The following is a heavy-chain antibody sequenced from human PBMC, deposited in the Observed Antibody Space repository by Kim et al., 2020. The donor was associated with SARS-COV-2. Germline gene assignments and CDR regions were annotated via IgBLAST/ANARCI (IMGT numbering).Heavy chain of an antibody. V-gene: IGHV3-23*01. CDR3: ARIPNGANYPNWFDP. D-gene: IGHD4-4*01. J-gene: IGHJ5*02. CDR2: ISGSGVST. Sequence: LSLTCAASGFTLGGYTMNWVRQAPGKGLEWFSAISGSGVSTYYADSVKGRFTLSRDISKNTLYLQVNSLRVEDTAVYYCARIPNGANYPNWFDPWGQGTLVTVSS. CDR1: GFTLGGYT.